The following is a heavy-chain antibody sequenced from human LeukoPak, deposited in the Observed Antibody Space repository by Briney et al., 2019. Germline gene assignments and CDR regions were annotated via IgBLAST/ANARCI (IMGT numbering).Heavy chain of an antibody. V-gene: IGHV3-30-3*01. CDR1: GFTFSSYA. J-gene: IGHJ4*02. CDR3: ARGPSSRHHFDY. D-gene: IGHD6-13*01. CDR2: ISYDGSNK. Sequence: GGSLRLSCAASGFTFSSYAMHWVRQAPGKGLEWVAVISYDGSNKYHADSVKGRFTISRDNSKNTLYLQMNSLRAEDTAVYYCARGPSSRHHFDYWGQGTLVTVSS.